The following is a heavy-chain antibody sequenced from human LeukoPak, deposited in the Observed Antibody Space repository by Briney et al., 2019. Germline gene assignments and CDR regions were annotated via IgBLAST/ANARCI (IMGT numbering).Heavy chain of an antibody. J-gene: IGHJ4*02. CDR1: ADAITSHYY. CDR2: VYHSGAN. CDR3: ARRRADFWSGYYFDY. D-gene: IGHD3-3*01. Sequence: SETLSLTCIVSADAITSHYYWGWIRQPPGKGGKGLEWIASVYHSGANYVNPSLKSRVTTSVDTSKNQFSLKLSSVTAADTAVYYCARRRADFWSGYYFDYWGQGTLVTVSS. V-gene: IGHV4-38-2*02.